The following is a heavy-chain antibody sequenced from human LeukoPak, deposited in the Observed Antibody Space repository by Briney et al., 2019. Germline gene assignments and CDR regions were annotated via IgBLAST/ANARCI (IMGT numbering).Heavy chain of an antibody. CDR2: IYHSGST. Sequence: PSETLSLTCAVSGYSISSGYYWGWIRQPPGKGLEWIGSIYHSGSTYYNPSLKSRVTISVDTSKNQFSLKLSSVTAADTTVYYCARLTLTGTTDYWGQGTLVTVSS. V-gene: IGHV4-38-2*01. CDR3: ARLTLTGTTDY. J-gene: IGHJ4*02. CDR1: GYSISSGYY. D-gene: IGHD1-7*01.